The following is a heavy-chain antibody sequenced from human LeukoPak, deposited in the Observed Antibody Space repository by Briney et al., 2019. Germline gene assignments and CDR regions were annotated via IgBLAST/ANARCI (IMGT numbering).Heavy chain of an antibody. Sequence: PGGSLRLSCAASGFTFSNYAMSWVRQAPGKGLEWVSAILGSGGSTYYADSVKGRFTVSRDNSKSTLYLQMNSLRAEDTALYYCAKWGDYDVLTGYYVRDYWGQGTLVTVSS. V-gene: IGHV3-23*01. CDR1: GFTFSNYA. J-gene: IGHJ4*02. D-gene: IGHD3-9*01. CDR2: ILGSGGST. CDR3: AKWGDYDVLTGYYVRDY.